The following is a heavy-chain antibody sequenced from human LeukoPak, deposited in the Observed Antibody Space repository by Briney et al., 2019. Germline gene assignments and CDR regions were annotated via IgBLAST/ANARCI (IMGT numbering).Heavy chain of an antibody. Sequence: PGGSLRLSCAASGFTLSSYGMNWVRQAPGKGLEWVSYISGSSSTMYYTDSVKGRFTISRDNDKNSLYLQMNSLRDEDTAVYYCARKFYGSGSHYFDCWGQGTLVTVSS. D-gene: IGHD1-26*01. CDR2: ISGSSSTM. CDR3: ARKFYGSGSHYFDC. J-gene: IGHJ4*02. V-gene: IGHV3-48*02. CDR1: GFTLSSYG.